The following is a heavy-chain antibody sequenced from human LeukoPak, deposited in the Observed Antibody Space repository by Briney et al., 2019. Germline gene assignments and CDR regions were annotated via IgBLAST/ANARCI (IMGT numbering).Heavy chain of an antibody. D-gene: IGHD5-12*01. CDR3: ARAWLRLNPYFDY. Sequence: ASVKVFCKASGYTFTGYYMHWVRQAPGQGLEWMGWINPNSGGTNYAQKFQGRVTITRDTSISTSYMELSRLRSDDTAVYYCARAWLRLNPYFDYWGQGTLVTVSS. CDR1: GYTFTGYY. CDR2: INPNSGGT. J-gene: IGHJ4*02. V-gene: IGHV1-2*02.